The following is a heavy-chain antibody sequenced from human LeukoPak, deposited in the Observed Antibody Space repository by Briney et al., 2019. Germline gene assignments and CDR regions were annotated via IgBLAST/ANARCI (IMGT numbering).Heavy chain of an antibody. J-gene: IGHJ4*02. D-gene: IGHD3-10*01. V-gene: IGHV4-39*01. CDR1: GGSISSSSYY. Sequence: SETLSLTCTVSGGSISSSSYYWGWIRQPPGKGLEWIGSIYYSGSTYYNPSLKSRVTISVDTSKNQFSLKLSSVTAADTAEYYYARQVVPAAMLLWFGELLYDYWGQGTLVTVSS. CDR3: ARQVVPAAMLLWFGELLYDY. CDR2: IYYSGST.